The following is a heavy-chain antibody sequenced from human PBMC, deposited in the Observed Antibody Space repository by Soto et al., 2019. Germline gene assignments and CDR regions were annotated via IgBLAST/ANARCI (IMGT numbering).Heavy chain of an antibody. Sequence: SETLSLTCTVSGGSISSYYWSWIRQPPGKGLEWIGYIYYSGSTNYNPSLKSRVTISVDTSKNQFPLKLSSVTAADTAVYYCARVGPPGDFDYWGQGTLVTVSS. CDR1: GGSISSYY. V-gene: IGHV4-59*01. CDR3: ARVGPPGDFDY. CDR2: IYYSGST. J-gene: IGHJ4*02.